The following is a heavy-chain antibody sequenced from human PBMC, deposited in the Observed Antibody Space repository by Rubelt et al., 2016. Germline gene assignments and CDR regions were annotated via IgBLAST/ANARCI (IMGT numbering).Heavy chain of an antibody. Sequence: QVQLQESGPGLVKPSETLSLTCTVSGGSITSHNWSWIRQPPGKGLEWIGYIYDSGSTNSNPSLKSRVSISVDTSKHQLSLKLSSVTAAETAVDYCAKDGASSLWGQGTMVTVSS. CDR3: AKDGASSL. J-gene: IGHJ3*01. CDR2: IYDSGST. D-gene: IGHD3-16*01. CDR1: GGSITSHN. V-gene: IGHV4-59*11.